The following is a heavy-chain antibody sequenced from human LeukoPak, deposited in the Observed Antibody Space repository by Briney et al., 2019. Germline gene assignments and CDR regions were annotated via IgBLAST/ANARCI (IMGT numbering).Heavy chain of an antibody. CDR3: ARLLPRSGFDY. J-gene: IGHJ4*02. D-gene: IGHD2-15*01. CDR2: ISHTGST. CDR1: GYSISSGYH. V-gene: IGHV4-38-2*02. Sequence: SETLSLTCTVSGYSISSGYHWAWIRQPPGKGLEWIGSISHTGSTYYNPSLKSRVTILVDTSKNQFSLKLSSVTAADTAVYYCARLLPRSGFDYWGQGTLVTVSS.